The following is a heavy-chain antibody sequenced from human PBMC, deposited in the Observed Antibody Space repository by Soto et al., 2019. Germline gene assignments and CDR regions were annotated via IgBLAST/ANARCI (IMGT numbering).Heavy chain of an antibody. D-gene: IGHD2-8*01. CDR3: ARDLNIVLMVYARYGMDV. CDR2: IWYDGSNK. Sequence: GGSLRLSCAASGFTFSSYGMHWVRQAPGKGLEWVAVIWYDGSNKYYADSVKGRFTISRDNSKNTLYLQMNSLRAEDTAVYYCARDLNIVLMVYARYGMDVWGQGTTVTVSS. V-gene: IGHV3-33*01. J-gene: IGHJ6*02. CDR1: GFTFSSYG.